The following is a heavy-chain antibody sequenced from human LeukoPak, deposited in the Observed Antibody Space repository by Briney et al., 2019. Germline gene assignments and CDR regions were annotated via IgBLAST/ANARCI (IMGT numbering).Heavy chain of an antibody. CDR2: INSDGSKG. CDR3: ARSSYSSSSSV. J-gene: IGHJ3*01. D-gene: IGHD6-6*01. Sequence: GGSLRLSCAVSGFTFSGFWMSWSRQAPGKGLEWVASINSDGSKGYYADVVKGRFTISRDNAKNSLYLQINSLRAEDTAVYYCARSSYSSSSSVWGQGTMVTVS. V-gene: IGHV3-7*03. CDR1: GFTFSGFW.